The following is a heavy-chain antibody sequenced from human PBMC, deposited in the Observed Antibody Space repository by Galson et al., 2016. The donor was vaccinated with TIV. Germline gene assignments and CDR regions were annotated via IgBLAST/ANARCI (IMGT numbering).Heavy chain of an antibody. Sequence: SVKVSCKASGGTFNIYAISWVRQAPGQGLEWMGGILPIFGAATYAQKFQGRVTITADESTNTAYMELSSLKSDDTAMYYCARPSSSCRGCSYYYYMDVWGKETTVTVSS. CDR2: ILPIFGAA. V-gene: IGHV1-69*13. D-gene: IGHD6-19*01. J-gene: IGHJ6*03. CDR1: GGTFNIYA. CDR3: ARPSSSCRGCSYYYYMDV.